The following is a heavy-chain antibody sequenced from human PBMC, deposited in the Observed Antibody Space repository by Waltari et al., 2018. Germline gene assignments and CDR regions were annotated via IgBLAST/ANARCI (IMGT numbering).Heavy chain of an antibody. CDR2: IYGRGAT. CDR3: ARHCGGDCLHWYFDL. Sequence: QLVESGGGLVQPGGSLRLSCAASGFTVNNNYMGWVRQAPGKGLEWVSMIYGRGATYYAESVKGRFTISRDNSNMLYLQMRSLRAEDTAVYYCARHCGGDCLHWYFDLWGRGTLVTVSS. D-gene: IGHD2-21*02. J-gene: IGHJ2*01. CDR1: GFTVNNNY. V-gene: IGHV3-66*02.